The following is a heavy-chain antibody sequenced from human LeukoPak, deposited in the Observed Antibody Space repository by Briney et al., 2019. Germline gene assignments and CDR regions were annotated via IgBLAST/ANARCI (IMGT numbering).Heavy chain of an antibody. D-gene: IGHD3-22*01. J-gene: IGHJ3*02. CDR1: GYTFTKYY. CDR2: INPGGDNT. Sequence: ASVKVSCKASGYTFTKYYIHWVRQAPGQGLEWMGLINPGGDNTNYAQNFQGRVTMTRDTSISTAYMELSRLRSDDTAVYYCARATYYYDSSGYQTDAFDIWGQVTMVTVSS. CDR3: ARATYYYDSSGYQTDAFDI. V-gene: IGHV1-46*01.